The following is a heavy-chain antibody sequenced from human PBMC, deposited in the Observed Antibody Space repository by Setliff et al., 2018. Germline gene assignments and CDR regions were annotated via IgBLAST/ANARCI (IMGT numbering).Heavy chain of an antibody. D-gene: IGHD4-4*01. Sequence: HPGGSLRLSCAASGFTFSSSAMAWVRQAPGKGLEWVSAISSTITSTYYADSVKGRFTISRDNSKNTLYLQMNSLRAEDTAVYYCAKDTGYYFDYWGQGTLVTVSS. CDR2: ISSTITST. V-gene: IGHV3-23*01. CDR3: AKDTGYYFDY. CDR1: GFTFSSSA. J-gene: IGHJ4*02.